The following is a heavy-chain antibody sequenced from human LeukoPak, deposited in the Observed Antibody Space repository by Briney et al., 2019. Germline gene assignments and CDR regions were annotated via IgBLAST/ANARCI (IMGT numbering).Heavy chain of an antibody. V-gene: IGHV3-7*01. Sequence: GGSLRLSCAASGFTFSSYWMSWVRQAPGRGLEWVANIKQDGNGKYYADSVKGRFTISRDNAKNSLYLQMNSLRAEDTAVYYCARDFGRYFFDYWGQGTLVTVSS. CDR1: GFTFSSYW. D-gene: IGHD3-10*01. CDR3: ARDFGRYFFDY. CDR2: IKQDGNGK. J-gene: IGHJ4*02.